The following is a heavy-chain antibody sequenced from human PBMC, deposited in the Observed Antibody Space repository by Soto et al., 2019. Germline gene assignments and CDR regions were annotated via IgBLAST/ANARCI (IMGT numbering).Heavy chain of an antibody. D-gene: IGHD3-9*01. Sequence: PSETLSLTCTVSGGSISSYYWSWIRQPPGKGLEWIGYIYYSGSTNYNPSLKSRVTISVDTSKNQFSLKLSSVTAADTAVYYCARYTYYDILTGGGWFDPWGQGTLVTVSS. V-gene: IGHV4-59*01. J-gene: IGHJ5*02. CDR2: IYYSGST. CDR1: GGSISSYY. CDR3: ARYTYYDILTGGGWFDP.